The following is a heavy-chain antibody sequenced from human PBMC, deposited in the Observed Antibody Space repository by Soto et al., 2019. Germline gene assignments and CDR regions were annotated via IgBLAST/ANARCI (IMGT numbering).Heavy chain of an antibody. CDR3: TEVQGYGDYGYDAFDI. Sequence: HPGGSLRLSCAASGFTFSGSAMHWVRQASGKGLEWVGRIRSKANSYATAYAASVKGRFTISRDDSKNTAYLQMNSLKTEDTAVYYCTEVQGYGDYGYDAFDIWGQGTMVTVSS. CDR1: GFTFSGSA. CDR2: IRSKANSYAT. V-gene: IGHV3-73*01. J-gene: IGHJ3*02. D-gene: IGHD4-17*01.